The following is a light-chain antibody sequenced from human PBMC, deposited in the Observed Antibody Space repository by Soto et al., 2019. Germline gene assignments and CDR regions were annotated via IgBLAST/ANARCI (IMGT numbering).Light chain of an antibody. V-gene: IGLV2-14*01. CDR2: DVS. CDR1: SSDVGSYNY. CDR3: SSYTTSSTYA. J-gene: IGLJ1*01. Sequence: QSALTQPASVSGSPGQSITISCTGTSSDVGSYNYVSWYQQHPGKAPTVMIYDVSNRPSGVSYRFSGSKSGNTASLTISGLQAEDEADYYCSSYTTSSTYAFGTGTKVTVL.